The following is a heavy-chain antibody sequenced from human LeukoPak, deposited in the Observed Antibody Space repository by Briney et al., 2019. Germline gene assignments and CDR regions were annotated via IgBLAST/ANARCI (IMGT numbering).Heavy chain of an antibody. CDR3: AREEYSSSWYLPFDY. D-gene: IGHD6-13*01. CDR2: IWYDGGNK. Sequence: PGRSLRLSCAASGFTFSSYGIHWVRQAPGKGLAWVANIWYDGGNKYYADSVKGRFTISRDNSKDTVYLQMNSLRVEDTAVYYCAREEYSSSWYLPFDYWGQGTLVTVSS. V-gene: IGHV3-33*01. CDR1: GFTFSSYG. J-gene: IGHJ4*02.